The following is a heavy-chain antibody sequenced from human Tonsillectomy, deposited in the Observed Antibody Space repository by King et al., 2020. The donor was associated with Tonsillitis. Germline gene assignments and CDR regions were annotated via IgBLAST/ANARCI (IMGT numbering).Heavy chain of an antibody. CDR3: ARDAPLILYDSTGEDNWFDP. CDR1: GYTFTNYG. J-gene: IGHJ5*02. V-gene: IGHV1-18*01. Sequence: VQLVESGAEVKKPGASVKVSCKASGYTFTNYGISWVRQAPGQGLEWMGWISVYNSDTNYAQKFQGRVTMTTDTSTSTAVMELRRLRSDDTAVYYCARDAPLILYDSTGEDNWFDPWGQGTLVTVSS. D-gene: IGHD3-22*01. CDR2: ISVYNSDT.